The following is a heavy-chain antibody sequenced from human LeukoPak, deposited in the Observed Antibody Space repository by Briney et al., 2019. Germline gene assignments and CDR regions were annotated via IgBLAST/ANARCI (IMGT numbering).Heavy chain of an antibody. V-gene: IGHV4-30-4*08. D-gene: IGHD6-6*01. CDR2: INHSGST. CDR3: ARFIRDSSSSARTLYFDY. J-gene: IGHJ4*02. Sequence: SQTLSLTCTVSGGSISSGDYYWSWIRQPPGKGLEWIGEINHSGSTNYNPSLKSRVTISVDTSKNQFSLKLSSVTAADTAVYYCARFIRDSSSSARTLYFDYWGQGTLVTVSS. CDR1: GGSISSGDYY.